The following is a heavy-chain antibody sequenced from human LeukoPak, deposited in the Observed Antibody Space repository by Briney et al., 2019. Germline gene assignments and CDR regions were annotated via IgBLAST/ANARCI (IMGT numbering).Heavy chain of an antibody. D-gene: IGHD4-11*01. Sequence: PGGSLRLSCAASGFTFSSHEMNWVRQDPGKGLEWVSYIGRSGSNIDYTDSVEGRFTISRDNAKNSLYLQMNSLRAEDTAVYYCARDGSNFDPFDYWGQGTLVTVSS. CDR2: IGRSGSNI. J-gene: IGHJ4*02. CDR1: GFTFSSHE. CDR3: ARDGSNFDPFDY. V-gene: IGHV3-48*03.